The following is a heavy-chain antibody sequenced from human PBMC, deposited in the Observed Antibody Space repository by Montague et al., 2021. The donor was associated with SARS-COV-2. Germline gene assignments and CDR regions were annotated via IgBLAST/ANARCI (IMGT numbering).Heavy chain of an antibody. CDR3: ARDGDSSYYDSLTGFYQYFEY. CDR1: GFTFSNYE. J-gene: IGHJ4*02. Sequence: SHRLSYSASGFTFSNYEMHWVRQAPGKGLEWLSYISTSGSLIYYADSVKGRSTISRDNAKNALYLQLDSLTAADTAVYYCARDGDSSYYDSLTGFYQYFEYWGQGTLVTVSS. V-gene: IGHV3-48*03. CDR2: ISTSGSLI. D-gene: IGHD3-9*01.